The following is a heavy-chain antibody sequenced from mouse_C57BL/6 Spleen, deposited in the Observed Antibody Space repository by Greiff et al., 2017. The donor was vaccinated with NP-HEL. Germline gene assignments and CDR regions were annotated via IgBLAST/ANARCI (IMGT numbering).Heavy chain of an antibody. D-gene: IGHD1-1*01. CDR2: LFPGSGSP. J-gene: IGHJ2*01. CDR1: GYTFTDYY. Sequence: VQLQQSGPELVKPGASVKISCKASGYTFTDYYLNWVKQRPGQGLEWIGWLFPGSGSPYYNEKFKGKATLTVDKSSSTAYMLLSSLTSEDSAVYFCARGYYGSSLYYFDYWGQGTTLTVSS. V-gene: IGHV1-75*01. CDR3: ARGYYGSSLYYFDY.